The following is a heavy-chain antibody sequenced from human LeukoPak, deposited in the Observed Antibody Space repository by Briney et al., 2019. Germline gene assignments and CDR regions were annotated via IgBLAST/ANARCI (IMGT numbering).Heavy chain of an antibody. CDR1: GFTFSSYG. CDR2: IWYDGSNK. CDR3: ARERIAAAGTRVDP. V-gene: IGHV3-33*01. J-gene: IGHJ5*02. D-gene: IGHD6-13*01. Sequence: GGSLRLSCAVSGFTFSSYGMHWVREAPGKGLEWVAVIWYDGSNKYYADSVKGRFTISRGNSKNTLYLQMNSLRAEDTAVYYCARERIAAAGTRVDPWGRGTLVTVSS.